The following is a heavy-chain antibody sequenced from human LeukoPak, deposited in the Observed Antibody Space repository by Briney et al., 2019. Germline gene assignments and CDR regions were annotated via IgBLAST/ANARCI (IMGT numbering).Heavy chain of an antibody. J-gene: IGHJ4*02. Sequence: GGSLRLTCVASGFPFSSYWMTWVRQAPGKGLEWVANIKQDGSKKSYVDSVKGRFTISRDNAKNSLYLQMNSLRAEDTAIYYCTRVGYIDEGIDYWGQGTLVTVSS. CDR1: GFPFSSYW. D-gene: IGHD5-24*01. CDR2: IKQDGSKK. V-gene: IGHV3-7*04. CDR3: TRVGYIDEGIDY.